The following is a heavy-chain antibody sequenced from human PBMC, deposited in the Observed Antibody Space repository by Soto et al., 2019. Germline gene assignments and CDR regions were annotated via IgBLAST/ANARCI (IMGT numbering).Heavy chain of an antibody. CDR1: GYSFMSYW. V-gene: IGHV5-51*01. CDR2: IYPGDSDT. J-gene: IGHJ4*02. D-gene: IGHD2-8*01. CDR3: ASGPYARNDY. Sequence: GESLKISCKGSGYSFMSYWIGWVRQMPGKGLEWLGIIYPGDSDTRSSPSFQGQVTISADKSISTAYLQWSSLKASDTAIYYCASGPYARNDYWGQGTLVTVSS.